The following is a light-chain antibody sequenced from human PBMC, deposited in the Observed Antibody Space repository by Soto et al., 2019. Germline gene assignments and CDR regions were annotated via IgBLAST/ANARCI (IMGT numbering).Light chain of an antibody. J-gene: IGKJ1*01. CDR3: QKYGSSGT. V-gene: IGKV3-20*01. Sequence: EIVLTQSPGTLSLSPGERATLSCRASQSVSNNYLAWYQQKPGQAPRLLIYGASNRATGIPDRFSGSGSGTDFTLTISRLEPEDFAVYYCQKYGSSGTFGQGTKVVIK. CDR2: GAS. CDR1: QSVSNNY.